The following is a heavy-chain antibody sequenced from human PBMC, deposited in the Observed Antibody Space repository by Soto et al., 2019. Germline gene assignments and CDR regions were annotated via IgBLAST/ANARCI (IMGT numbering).Heavy chain of an antibody. Sequence: LKISCKVSGYSFPTNWIAWVRQRPGKGLEWMGSIFPDDSDTRYSPSFQGQVTISVDKAVTTAYLQWSSLKASDSAMYYCARLIGSSSWFDLWGQGALVTVSS. CDR1: GYSFPTNW. J-gene: IGHJ5*02. V-gene: IGHV5-51*01. D-gene: IGHD2-2*01. CDR2: IFPDDSDT. CDR3: ARLIGSSSWFDL.